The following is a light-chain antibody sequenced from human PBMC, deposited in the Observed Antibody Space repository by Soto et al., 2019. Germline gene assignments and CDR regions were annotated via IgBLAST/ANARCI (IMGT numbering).Light chain of an antibody. Sequence: QSVLTQPASVSGSPGQSITISCTGTRSDVGGYNFVSWYQQLPGKAPKLMIYEVRDRPSGVSNRFSGSNSGNTAFLTISGLQAEDEADDYCSAYTSSSTLEVFGTGTKVTVL. CDR3: SAYTSSSTLEV. CDR2: EVR. CDR1: RSDVGGYNF. V-gene: IGLV2-14*01. J-gene: IGLJ1*01.